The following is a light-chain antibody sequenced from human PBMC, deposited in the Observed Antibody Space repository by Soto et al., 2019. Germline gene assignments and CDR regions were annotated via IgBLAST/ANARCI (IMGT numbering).Light chain of an antibody. CDR2: GAS. V-gene: IGKV3-15*01. J-gene: IGKJ4*01. Sequence: EIVMTQSPATLSVSPGERATLSCRASQSVSSNLAWYQQKPGQAPRLLIYGASTRATGIPARFSGSGSGTEFTLTISSLQSEDFAVYYCQQYNNWPPLTFGGGTEVEVK. CDR1: QSVSSN. CDR3: QQYNNWPPLT.